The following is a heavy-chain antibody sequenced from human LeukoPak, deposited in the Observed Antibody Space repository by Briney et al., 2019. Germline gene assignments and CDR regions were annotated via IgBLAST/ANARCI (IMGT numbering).Heavy chain of an antibody. J-gene: IGHJ3*02. V-gene: IGHV4-34*01. CDR3: AIFGVVIHDAFDI. CDR1: GGSFSGYY. D-gene: IGHD3-3*01. CDR2: INHSGST. Sequence: SETLSLTCAVYGGSFSGYYWSWIRQPPGKGLEWIGEINHSGSTNYNPSLKSRVTISVDTSKNQFSLKLSSVTAADTAVYYCAIFGVVIHDAFDIWGQGTMVTVSS.